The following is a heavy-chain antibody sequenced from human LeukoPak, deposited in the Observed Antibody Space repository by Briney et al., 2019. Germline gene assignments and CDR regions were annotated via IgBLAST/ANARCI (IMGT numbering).Heavy chain of an antibody. J-gene: IGHJ6*02. V-gene: IGHV3-33*01. CDR3: ARYLTEGHITYDGMDV. CDR2: IWYDGSNK. Sequence: GGSLRLSCAASGFTFSSYGMHWVRQAPGKGLEWVAVIWYDGSNKYYADSVKGRFTISRDNSKNTLYLQMNSLRAEDTAVYYCARYLTEGHITYDGMDVWGQGTTVTVSS. CDR1: GFTFSSYG.